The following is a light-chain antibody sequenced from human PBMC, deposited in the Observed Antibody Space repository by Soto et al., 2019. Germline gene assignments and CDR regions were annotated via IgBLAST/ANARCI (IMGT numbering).Light chain of an antibody. Sequence: ENVLTQSPGTLSLSPGERAPIFCRASQSVSSSSLAWYQQKPGQAPRIIMYGASSRATGIPDRFSGSWSGTDCTLTIRTLEPEDVAVYYCQQYGSSPRTFGQGTKVDIK. CDR3: QQYGSSPRT. CDR2: GAS. J-gene: IGKJ1*01. CDR1: QSVSSSS. V-gene: IGKV3-20*01.